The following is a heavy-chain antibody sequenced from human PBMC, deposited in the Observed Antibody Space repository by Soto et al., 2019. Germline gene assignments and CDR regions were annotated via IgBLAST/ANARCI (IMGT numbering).Heavy chain of an antibody. Sequence: SGPTLVNPTQTLTLTCTFSGFSLSTSGVGVGWIRQPPGKALEWIGYIYYSGSTNYNPSLKSRVTISVDTSKNQFFLKLSSVTAADTAVYYCARGDDYGELDYWGQGTLVTVSS. J-gene: IGHJ4*02. CDR3: ARGDDYGELDY. V-gene: IGHV4-61*08. D-gene: IGHD4-17*01. CDR1: GFSLSTSGVG. CDR2: IYYSGST.